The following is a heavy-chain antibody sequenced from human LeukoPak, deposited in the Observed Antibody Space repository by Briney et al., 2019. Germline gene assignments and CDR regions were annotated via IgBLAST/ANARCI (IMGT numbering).Heavy chain of an antibody. CDR3: AGGYSYGPTIDY. D-gene: IGHD5-18*01. CDR1: GFTFSSYA. Sequence: PGGSLRLSCAASGFTFSSYAMSWVRQAPGKGLEWVSYISSSGSTIYYADSVKGRFTISRDNAKNSLYLQMNSLRAEDTAVYYCAGGYSYGPTIDYWGQGTLVTVSS. V-gene: IGHV3-48*04. J-gene: IGHJ4*02. CDR2: ISSSGSTI.